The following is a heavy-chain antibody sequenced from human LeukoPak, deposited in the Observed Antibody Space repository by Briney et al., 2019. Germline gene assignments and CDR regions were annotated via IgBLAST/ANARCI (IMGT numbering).Heavy chain of an antibody. D-gene: IGHD5-12*01. CDR2: RST. V-gene: IGHV4-39*01. CDR1: GGSISSSDYY. Sequence: SETLSLTCTVSGGSISSSDYYWDWIRQPPGKGLEWIASRSTYYSPSLKSGVTISVDTSKNQFSLKLRSVTATDTAVYYCARGLTRGYTYGGCFDPWGQGTLVTVSS. CDR3: ARGLTRGYTYGGCFDP. J-gene: IGHJ5*02.